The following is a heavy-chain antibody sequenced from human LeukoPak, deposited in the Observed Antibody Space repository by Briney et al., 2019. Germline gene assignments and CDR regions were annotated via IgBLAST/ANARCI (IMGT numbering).Heavy chain of an antibody. CDR2: IYYSGST. Sequence: SETLSLTCTVSGDSISSYYWSWIRQPPGKGLEWIGYIYYSGSTNYNPSLKSRVTISVDTSKNQFSLKLSSVTAADTAVYYCARLPDYADAFDIWGQGTMVTVSS. J-gene: IGHJ3*02. V-gene: IGHV4-59*08. CDR3: ARLPDYADAFDI. D-gene: IGHD2-2*01. CDR1: GDSISSYY.